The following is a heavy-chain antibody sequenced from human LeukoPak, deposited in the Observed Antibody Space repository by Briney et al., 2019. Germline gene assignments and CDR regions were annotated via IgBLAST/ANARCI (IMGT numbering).Heavy chain of an antibody. Sequence: PSETLSLTCTVSGDSISSSRSYWGWIRQPPGEGLEWIGEINHSGSTNYNPSLKSRVTISVDTSKNQFSLKLSSVTAADTAVYYCARVGRQQLVSYYYYYMDVWGKGTTVTVSS. J-gene: IGHJ6*03. CDR3: ARVGRQQLVSYYYYYMDV. CDR1: GDSISSSRSY. V-gene: IGHV4-39*07. D-gene: IGHD6-13*01. CDR2: INHSGST.